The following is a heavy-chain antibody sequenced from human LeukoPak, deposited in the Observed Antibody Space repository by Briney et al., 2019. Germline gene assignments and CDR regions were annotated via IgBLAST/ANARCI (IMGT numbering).Heavy chain of an antibody. V-gene: IGHV3-21*01. CDR2: ISTSSSYI. J-gene: IGHJ4*02. Sequence: GGSLRLSCAASGFTFSSYSMNWVRQGPGKGLEWVSSISTSSSYIYYADSVEGRFTISRDNAKNSLYLQMNSLRAEDTAVYYCAKVVYAQSGADYWGQGTLVTVSS. CDR3: AKVVYAQSGADY. CDR1: GFTFSSYS. D-gene: IGHD2/OR15-2a*01.